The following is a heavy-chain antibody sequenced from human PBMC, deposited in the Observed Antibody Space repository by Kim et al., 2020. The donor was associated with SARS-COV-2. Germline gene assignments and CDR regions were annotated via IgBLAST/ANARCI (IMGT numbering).Heavy chain of an antibody. CDR3: ARQGDGSYTNYYYGMDV. J-gene: IGHJ6*02. D-gene: IGHD1-26*01. Sequence: HQSRVTISVDTSKKQFSLKLSSVTAADTAVYYCARQGDGSYTNYYYGMDVWGQGTTVTVSS. V-gene: IGHV4-59*08.